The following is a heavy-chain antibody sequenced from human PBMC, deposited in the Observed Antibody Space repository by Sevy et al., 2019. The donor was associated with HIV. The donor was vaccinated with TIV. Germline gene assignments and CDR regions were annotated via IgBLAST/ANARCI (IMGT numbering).Heavy chain of an antibody. CDR3: ASTCRSSTSCYYSFDY. Sequence: SETLSLTCTVSGGSISSYYWSWIRQPPGKGLEWIGYIYYSGSTNYNPSLTSRVTISVDTSKNQCSLNLSPVTAADTAVYYCASTCRSSTSCYYSFDYWGQGTLVTVSS. CDR1: GGSISSYY. V-gene: IGHV4-59*01. J-gene: IGHJ4*02. CDR2: IYYSGST. D-gene: IGHD2-2*01.